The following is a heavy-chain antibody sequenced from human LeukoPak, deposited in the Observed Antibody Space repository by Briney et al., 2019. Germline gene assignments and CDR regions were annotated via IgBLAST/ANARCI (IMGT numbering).Heavy chain of an antibody. D-gene: IGHD3-10*01. CDR1: GFTFSSYS. CDR3: AKDHLTETYYYGSGSYLTLGY. V-gene: IGHV3-48*01. Sequence: GGSLRLSCAASGFTFSSYSMNWVRQAPGKGLEWVSYISSSSSTIYYADSVKGRFTISRDNAKNSLYLQMNSLRAEDTAVYYCAKDHLTETYYYGSGSYLTLGYWGQGTLVTVSS. J-gene: IGHJ4*02. CDR2: ISSSSSTI.